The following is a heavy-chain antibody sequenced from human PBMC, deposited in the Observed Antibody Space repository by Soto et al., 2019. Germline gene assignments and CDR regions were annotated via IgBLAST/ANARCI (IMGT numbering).Heavy chain of an antibody. V-gene: IGHV4-4*02. J-gene: IGHJ4*02. D-gene: IGHD3-22*01. CDR2: IYHSGST. CDR1: GGSISSSNW. CDR3: AFYSHDSSGYFLAY. Sequence: SETLSLTCAVSGGSISSSNWWSWVRQPPGKGLEWIGEIYHSGSTNYNPSLKSRVTISVDKSKNQFSLKLSSVTAADTAVYYCAFYSHDSSGYFLAYWGQGTLVTVSS.